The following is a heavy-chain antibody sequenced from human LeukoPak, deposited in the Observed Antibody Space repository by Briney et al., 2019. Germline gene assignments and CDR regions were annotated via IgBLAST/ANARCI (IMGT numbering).Heavy chain of an antibody. CDR1: GFTFSSYA. CDR3: AKAPPLYDSSGYTTRFDY. Sequence: GGSLRLSCAASGFTFSSYAMSWVRQAPGKGLEWVSAISGSGGSTYYADSVKGRFTISRDNSKNTLYLQMSSLRAEDTAVYYCAKAPPLYDSSGYTTRFDYWGQGTLVTVSS. V-gene: IGHV3-23*01. CDR2: ISGSGGST. D-gene: IGHD3-22*01. J-gene: IGHJ4*02.